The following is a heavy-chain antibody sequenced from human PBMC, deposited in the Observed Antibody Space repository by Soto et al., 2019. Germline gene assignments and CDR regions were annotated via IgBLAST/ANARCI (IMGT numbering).Heavy chain of an antibody. J-gene: IGHJ4*02. D-gene: IGHD2-8*02. Sequence: QVQLQESGPGLVKPSGTLSLTCAVSGDSINSSNWWSWVRQPPGKGLEWIGEIYHSGTINYNPFLKSRISISLDKSKNQFSLKLNSVTAADTAVYFCASSKRPTVLVDYWGQGALVTVSS. CDR2: IYHSGTI. CDR1: GDSINSSNW. CDR3: ASSKRPTVLVDY. V-gene: IGHV4-4*02.